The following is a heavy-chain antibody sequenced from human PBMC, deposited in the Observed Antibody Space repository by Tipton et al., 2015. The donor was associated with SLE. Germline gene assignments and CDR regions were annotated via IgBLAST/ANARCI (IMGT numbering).Heavy chain of an antibody. V-gene: IGHV4-39*07. CDR1: GGSISSSSYY. J-gene: IGHJ3*02. CDR2: IYYSGST. Sequence: TLSLTCTVSGGSISSSSYYWGWIRQPPGKGLEWIGSIYYSGSTYYNPSLKSRVTISVDTSKNQFSLKLSSVTAADTAVYYCARDQNSGGSRSAFDIWGQGTMVTVSS. D-gene: IGHD2-15*01. CDR3: ARDQNSGGSRSAFDI.